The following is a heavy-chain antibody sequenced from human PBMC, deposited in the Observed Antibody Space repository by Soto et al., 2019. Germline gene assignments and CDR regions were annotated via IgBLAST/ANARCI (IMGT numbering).Heavy chain of an antibody. V-gene: IGHV3-66*01. CDR3: ARDPWAADY. J-gene: IGHJ4*02. CDR1: GFTVSTKY. Sequence: EVQLVESGGGLVQPGGSLRLSCAASGFTVSTKYMSWVRQAPGKGLEWVSVIYSGGSTFDADSVRGRFTISRDNSKKTVNLQMNRLRDDDTAVYYCARDPWAADYWGQGTLVTVSS. CDR2: IYSGGST. D-gene: IGHD3-16*01.